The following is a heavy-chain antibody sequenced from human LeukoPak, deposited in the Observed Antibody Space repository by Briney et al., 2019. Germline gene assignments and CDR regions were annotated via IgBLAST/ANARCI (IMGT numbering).Heavy chain of an antibody. J-gene: IGHJ5*02. CDR1: GGSINSSSYY. CDR3: ARVVSYYYDTSGYYLPFDP. Sequence: SETLSLTCTVSGGSINSSSYYWGWIRQPPGKGLEWIGNIYYSGSTYYNPSLKSRVTISVDMFKNQFSLKLSSVTAADTAIYYCARVVSYYYDTSGYYLPFDPWGQGTLVTVSS. V-gene: IGHV4-39*07. D-gene: IGHD3-22*01. CDR2: IYYSGST.